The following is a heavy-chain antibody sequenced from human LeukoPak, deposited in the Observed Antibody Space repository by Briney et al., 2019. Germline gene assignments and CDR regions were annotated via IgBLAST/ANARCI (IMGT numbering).Heavy chain of an antibody. V-gene: IGHV4-59*01. J-gene: IGHJ4*02. CDR1: GFTFDDYA. Sequence: LRLSCAASGFTFDDYAMHWIRQPPGKGLEWIGYIYYSGSTNYNPSLKSRVTISVDTSKNQFSLKLSSVTAADTAVYYCAREKVGGLFDYWGQGTLVTVSS. CDR3: AREKVGGLFDY. CDR2: IYYSGST. D-gene: IGHD3-10*01.